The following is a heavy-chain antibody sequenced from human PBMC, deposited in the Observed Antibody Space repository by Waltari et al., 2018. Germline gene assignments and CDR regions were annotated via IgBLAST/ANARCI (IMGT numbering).Heavy chain of an antibody. V-gene: IGHV4-61*09. CDR3: ARGGWLQFWYFDY. D-gene: IGHD5-12*01. CDR1: GGSISSGSYY. Sequence: QVQLQESGPGLVKPSQTLSLTCTVSGGSISSGSYYWSWIRQPAGKGLEWIGYIYTSGSTNYNPSLKSRVTISVDTSKNQFSLKLSSVTAADTAVYYCARGGWLQFWYFDYWGQGTLVIVSS. CDR2: IYTSGST. J-gene: IGHJ4*02.